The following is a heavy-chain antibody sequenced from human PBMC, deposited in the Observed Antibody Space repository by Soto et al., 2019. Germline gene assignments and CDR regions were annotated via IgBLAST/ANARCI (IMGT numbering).Heavy chain of an antibody. CDR3: AKDYFETKGPYFFDY. CDR2: IRNSGGFT. V-gene: IGHV3-23*01. J-gene: IGHJ4*02. Sequence: VQLLESGGGLVQPGGSLRLSCAASGFTFNNYAMNWVRQAQGKGLEWVSAIRNSGGFTYYADYVKGRFTISRDNSKNTLYLRMNSLRAEDTALYYCAKDYFETKGPYFFDYWGQGTLVTVSS. CDR1: GFTFNNYA. D-gene: IGHD1-26*01.